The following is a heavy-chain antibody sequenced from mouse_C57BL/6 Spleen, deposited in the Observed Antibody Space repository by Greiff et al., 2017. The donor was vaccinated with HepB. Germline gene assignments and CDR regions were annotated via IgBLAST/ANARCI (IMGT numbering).Heavy chain of an antibody. J-gene: IGHJ2*01. V-gene: IGHV5-4*01. CDR1: GFTFSSYA. CDR3: ARDRTFDY. Sequence: EVQLVESGGGLVKPGGSLKLSCAASGFTFSSYAMSWVRQTPEKRLEWVATISDGGSYTYYPDKVKGRFTISRDNAKNNLYLQMSHLKSEDTAMYYCARDRTFDYWGQGTTLTVSS. CDR2: ISDGGSYT.